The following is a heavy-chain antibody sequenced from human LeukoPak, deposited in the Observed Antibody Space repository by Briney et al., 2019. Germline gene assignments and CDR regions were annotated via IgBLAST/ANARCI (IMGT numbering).Heavy chain of an antibody. CDR2: ITSSSTYM. CDR1: GFTFSSYS. V-gene: IGHV3-21*01. CDR3: AGSGSYPAPQFDY. D-gene: IGHD3-10*01. J-gene: IGHJ4*02. Sequence: PGGSLRLSCAASGFTFSSYSMNWVRQAPGKGLEWVSSITSSSTYMFYADSVRGRFTISRDNAENSLYLQMNSLRAEDTAVYYCAGSGSYPAPQFDYWGQGTLVTVSS.